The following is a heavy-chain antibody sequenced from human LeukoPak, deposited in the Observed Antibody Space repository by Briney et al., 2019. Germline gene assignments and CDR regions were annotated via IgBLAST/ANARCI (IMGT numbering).Heavy chain of an antibody. CDR3: ARARGPMGSSSSYYFDY. D-gene: IGHD6-6*01. CDR2: INHSGGT. V-gene: IGHV4-34*01. J-gene: IGHJ4*02. Sequence: SETLSLTCAVYGGSFSDYSWSWIRQPPGKGLEWIGEINHSGGTNHNPSLMSRVIMSVDTSKNQFSLKLNSVTAADTAVYYCARARGPMGSSSSYYFDYWGQGTLVTVSS. CDR1: GGSFSDYS.